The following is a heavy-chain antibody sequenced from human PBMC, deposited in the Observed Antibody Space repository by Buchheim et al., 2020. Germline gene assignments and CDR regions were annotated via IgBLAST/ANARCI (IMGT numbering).Heavy chain of an antibody. V-gene: IGHV4-4*02. CDR1: GGSLSSSNW. CDR3: ARRVDFWSGYVRYFDY. J-gene: IGHJ4*02. D-gene: IGHD3-3*01. Sequence: QVQLQESGPGLVKPSGTLSLTCAVSGGSLSSSNWWRWVRQPPGQGLEWIGEIYHSGSTNYNPSLKSRATISVDKPNNQFSLKLSSVTAADTAVYYCARRVDFWSGYVRYFDYWGQGTL. CDR2: IYHSGST.